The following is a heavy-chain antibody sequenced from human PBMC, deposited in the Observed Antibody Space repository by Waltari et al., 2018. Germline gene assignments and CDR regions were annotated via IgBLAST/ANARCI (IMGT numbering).Heavy chain of an antibody. CDR2: IYYSGST. CDR3: ARGRTDWFDP. J-gene: IGHJ5*02. V-gene: IGHV4-31*01. Sequence: QVQLQESGPGLVKPSQTLSLTCTVSGGSISSGGYYWSWIRQHPGKGLEWIGYIYYSGSTSSNPARKSLVTISVDTSKNQFSLKLSSGTAADTAVYYCARGRTDWFDPWGQGTLVTVSS. CDR1: GGSISSGGYY.